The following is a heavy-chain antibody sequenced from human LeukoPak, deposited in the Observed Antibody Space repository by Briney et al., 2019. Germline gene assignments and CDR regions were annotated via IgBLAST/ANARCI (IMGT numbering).Heavy chain of an antibody. CDR3: AGLFVVVTGFDI. J-gene: IGHJ3*02. CDR1: GGSFSDYS. Sequence: SETLSLTCAVYGGSFSDYSWSWIRQPPGKGLEWIGEINHSGGTNNNPSLMSRVIMSVDTSKNQFSLKLSSVTAADTAVYYCAGLFVVVTGFDIWGQGTMVTVSS. CDR2: INHSGGT. V-gene: IGHV4-34*01. D-gene: IGHD2-21*02.